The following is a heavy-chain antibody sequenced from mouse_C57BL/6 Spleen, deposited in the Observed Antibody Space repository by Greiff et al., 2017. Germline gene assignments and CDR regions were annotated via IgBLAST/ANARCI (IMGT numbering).Heavy chain of an antibody. Sequence: VQLQQSGAELVRPGASVTLSCKASGYTFTDYEMHWVKQTPVHGLEWIGAIDPETGGTAYNQKFKGKAILTADKSSSTAYMELRSLTSEDSAVYYCTRSLDYGNYVGYFDVWGTGTTVTVSS. V-gene: IGHV1-15*01. CDR2: IDPETGGT. D-gene: IGHD2-1*01. J-gene: IGHJ1*03. CDR1: GYTFTDYE. CDR3: TRSLDYGNYVGYFDV.